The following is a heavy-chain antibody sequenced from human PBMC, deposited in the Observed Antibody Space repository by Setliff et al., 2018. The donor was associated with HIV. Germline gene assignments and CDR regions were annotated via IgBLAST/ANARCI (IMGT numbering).Heavy chain of an antibody. CDR1: GGSISSRNW. J-gene: IGHJ4*02. Sequence: SETLSLTCAVSGGSISSRNWWSWIRQSPGRELEWIGYIYSTGSTNYNPSLQSRVSISMDASKNKFSLKVTSVTSADTAVYYCAKGAGFYGDYTFDYWGQGNLVTVS. V-gene: IGHV4-61*01. D-gene: IGHD4-17*01. CDR3: AKGAGFYGDYTFDY. CDR2: IYSTGST.